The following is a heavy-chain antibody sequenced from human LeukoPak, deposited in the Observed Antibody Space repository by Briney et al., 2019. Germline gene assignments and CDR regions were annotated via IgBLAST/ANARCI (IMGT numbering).Heavy chain of an antibody. J-gene: IGHJ4*02. Sequence: ASVKVSCKASGYTFTSYGISWVRQAPGQGLEWMGWISAYNGNTNYAQKLQGRVTTTTDTSTSTAYMELRSLRSDDTAVYYCARDPTSSFWSGYYVMEALDYWGQGTLVTVSS. V-gene: IGHV1-18*01. CDR3: ARDPTSSFWSGYYVMEALDY. D-gene: IGHD3-3*01. CDR2: ISAYNGNT. CDR1: GYTFTSYG.